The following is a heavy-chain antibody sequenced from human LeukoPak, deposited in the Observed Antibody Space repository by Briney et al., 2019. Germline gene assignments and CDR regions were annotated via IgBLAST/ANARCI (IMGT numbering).Heavy chain of an antibody. V-gene: IGHV3-23*01. J-gene: IGHJ4*02. CDR2: ISGSGGST. Sequence: GGSLRLSCAASGFTFSSYAMSWVRQAPGKGLEWVSAISGSGGSTYYADSVKGRFTISRDNSKDTLYLQMNSLRAEDTAVYYCAKDPGFGGSYPFDYWGQGTLVTVSS. CDR3: AKDPGFGGSYPFDY. D-gene: IGHD1-26*01. CDR1: GFTFSSYA.